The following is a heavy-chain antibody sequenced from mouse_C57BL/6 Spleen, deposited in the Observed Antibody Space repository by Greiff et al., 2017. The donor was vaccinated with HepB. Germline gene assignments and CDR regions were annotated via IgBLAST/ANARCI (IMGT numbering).Heavy chain of an antibody. CDR2: IYPGDGDT. CDR3: ARGAYYFDY. Sequence: VQLRQSGPELVKPGASVKISCKASGYAFSSSWMNWVKQRPGKGLEWIGRIYPGDGDTNYNGKFKGKATLTADKSSSTAYMQLSSLTSEDSAVYFCARGAYYFDYWGQGTTLTVSS. V-gene: IGHV1-82*01. CDR1: GYAFSSSW. J-gene: IGHJ2*01.